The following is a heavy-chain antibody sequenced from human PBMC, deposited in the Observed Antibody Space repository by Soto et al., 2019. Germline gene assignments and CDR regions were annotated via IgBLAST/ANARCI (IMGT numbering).Heavy chain of an antibody. CDR1: GYSFTNYW. V-gene: IGHV5-51*01. Sequence: GESLKISCKGSGYSFTNYWIGWVRQMPGKGLEWMGIIYPGDFETKYSPSFQGQVTISADKSTRTTYLQWSSLKASDTAMYYCAFVAHPICDYCGQGSLVIVSS. CDR2: IYPGDFET. CDR3: AFVAHPICDY. J-gene: IGHJ4*02.